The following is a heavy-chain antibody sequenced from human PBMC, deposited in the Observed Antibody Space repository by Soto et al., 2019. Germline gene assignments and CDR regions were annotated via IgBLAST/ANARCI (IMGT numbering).Heavy chain of an antibody. CDR1: GGTFSSYA. Sequence: QVQLVQSGAEVQKPGSSVKVSCKASGGTFSSYAISWVRQAPGQGLEWMGGIIPIFGTANYAQKFQGRVTITADESTSTAYMELSSLRSEDTAVYYCARAETYYYDSSGYFRFDYWGQGTLVTVSS. CDR2: IIPIFGTA. V-gene: IGHV1-69*01. D-gene: IGHD3-22*01. J-gene: IGHJ4*02. CDR3: ARAETYYYDSSGYFRFDY.